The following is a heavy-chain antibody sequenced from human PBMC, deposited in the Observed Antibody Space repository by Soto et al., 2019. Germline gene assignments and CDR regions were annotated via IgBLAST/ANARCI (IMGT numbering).Heavy chain of an antibody. CDR3: GRGSLSGTHEVGP. D-gene: IGHD3-3*01. Sequence: SETLSLTCTVSGGSISSSTYYWGWIRQAPGKELEWIGSIYYSGSTFYNPSLKSRVTISIDTSKTQFSMKLNSVTAADTAVYFCGRGSLSGTHEVGPWGQGTLVTVSS. J-gene: IGHJ5*02. V-gene: IGHV4-39*01. CDR1: GGSISSSTYY. CDR2: IYYSGST.